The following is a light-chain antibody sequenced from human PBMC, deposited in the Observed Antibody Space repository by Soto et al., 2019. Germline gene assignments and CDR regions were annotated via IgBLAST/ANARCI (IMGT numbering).Light chain of an antibody. Sequence: EILLTQSAATLSWSPGERATLSGRGSQRVSRSLACYQQNPGQPPRLLIYDAAHSAPGIPARFSGSGSATDFTLTISSLVTEDFAVYYCQQRCDWHPSPFGGGPQVDI. J-gene: IGKJ4*01. CDR1: QRVSRS. CDR2: DAA. V-gene: IGKV3-11*01. CDR3: QQRCDWHPSP.